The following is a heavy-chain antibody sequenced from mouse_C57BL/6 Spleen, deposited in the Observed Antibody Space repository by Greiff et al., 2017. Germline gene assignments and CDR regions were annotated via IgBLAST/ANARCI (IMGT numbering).Heavy chain of an antibody. CDR3: ARAEFAY. Sequence: EVMLVESGGGLVKPGGSLKLSCAASGFTFSSYAMSWVRQTPEKRLEWVATISDGGSYTYYPDNVKGRFTISRDNAKNNLYLQMSHLKSEDTAMYYCARAEFAYWGQWTLVTVSA. V-gene: IGHV5-4*03. CDR2: ISDGGSYT. J-gene: IGHJ3*01. CDR1: GFTFSSYA.